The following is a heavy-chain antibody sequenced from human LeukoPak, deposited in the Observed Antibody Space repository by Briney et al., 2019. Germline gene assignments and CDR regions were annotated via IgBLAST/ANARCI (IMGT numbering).Heavy chain of an antibody. CDR1: GFTFSRAW. Sequence: GGSLRLSRAASGFTFSRAWMNWVRQAPGKGPEWVGRIKTKVDGETTEYTALVKGRFTISRDDSKNTLYLQMNSLKTEDTAVYYCTTGYSSASHDGYWGEGTLVTVSS. D-gene: IGHD5-18*01. CDR2: IKTKVDGETT. V-gene: IGHV3-15*07. J-gene: IGHJ4*02. CDR3: TTGYSSASHDGY.